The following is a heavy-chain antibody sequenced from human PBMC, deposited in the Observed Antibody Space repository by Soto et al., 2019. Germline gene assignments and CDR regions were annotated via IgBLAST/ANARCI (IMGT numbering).Heavy chain of an antibody. J-gene: IGHJ4*02. Sequence: PSETLSLTCTVSGGSVSSGSYYWNWIRQPPGKGLEWIGYIYYSGSANYSPSLKSRVTISVDTSKNQFSLKLSSVTAADTAVYYCALRLGDPGRLYFDYWGQGTLVTVSS. CDR1: GGSVSSGSYY. D-gene: IGHD3-16*01. CDR3: ALRLGDPGRLYFDY. V-gene: IGHV4-61*01. CDR2: IYYSGSA.